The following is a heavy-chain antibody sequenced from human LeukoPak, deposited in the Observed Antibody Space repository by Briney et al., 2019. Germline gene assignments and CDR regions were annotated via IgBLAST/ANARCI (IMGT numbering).Heavy chain of an antibody. V-gene: IGHV3-7*03. CDR3: ARRYCTSSGCCLDY. D-gene: IGHD2-2*01. CDR1: GFTFSSYW. CDR2: IKQDGSEK. Sequence: GGSLRLSCAASGFTFSSYWMSWVRQAPGKGLEWVANIKQDGSEKYYVDSVKGRFTISRDNAKNSLYLQMNSLRAEDTAVYYCARRYCTSSGCCLDYWGQGTLVTASS. J-gene: IGHJ4*02.